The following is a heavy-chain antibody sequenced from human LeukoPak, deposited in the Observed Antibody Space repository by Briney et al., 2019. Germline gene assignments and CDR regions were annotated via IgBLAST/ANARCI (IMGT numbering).Heavy chain of an antibody. CDR1: GFTFSSYS. D-gene: IGHD2-15*01. J-gene: IGHJ4*02. CDR3: ARGLGPHGSRDY. Sequence: PGRSLRLSCAASGFTFSSYSMNWVRQAPGKGLEWVSSISSSSSYIYYADSVKGRFTISRDNAKNSLYLQMNSLRAEDTAVYYCARGLGPHGSRDYWGQGTLVTVSS. CDR2: ISSSSSYI. V-gene: IGHV3-21*01.